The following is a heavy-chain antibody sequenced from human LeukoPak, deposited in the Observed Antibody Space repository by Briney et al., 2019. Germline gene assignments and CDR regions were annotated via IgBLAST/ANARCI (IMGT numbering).Heavy chain of an antibody. Sequence: GGSLRLSRAASGFTFSSYEMNWVRQAPGKGLEWVSYISSSGTTIYYADSVKGRFTISRDNAKNSLYLQMNSLRVEDTAVYYCARYREVPYWGQGTLVTVSS. D-gene: IGHD1-26*01. CDR2: ISSSGTTI. CDR3: ARYREVPY. CDR1: GFTFSSYE. V-gene: IGHV3-48*03. J-gene: IGHJ4*02.